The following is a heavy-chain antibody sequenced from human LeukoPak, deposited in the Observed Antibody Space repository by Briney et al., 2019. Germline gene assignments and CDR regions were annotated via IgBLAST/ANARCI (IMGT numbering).Heavy chain of an antibody. CDR3: ARDLAGHYYGSGSSFDY. CDR1: GFTFSNYW. CDR2: IREDGSEK. D-gene: IGHD3-10*01. J-gene: IGHJ4*02. V-gene: IGHV3-7*01. Sequence: GGSLRLSCAASGFTFSNYWMSWVRQAPGKGLEWVANIREDGSEKYYVDSVKGQFTISRDNAKNSLFLQMDSLRAEDTAVYYCARDLAGHYYGSGSSFDYWGQGTLVTVSS.